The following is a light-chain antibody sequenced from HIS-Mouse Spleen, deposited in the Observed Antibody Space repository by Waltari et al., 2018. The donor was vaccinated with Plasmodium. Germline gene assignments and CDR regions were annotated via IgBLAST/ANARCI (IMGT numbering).Light chain of an antibody. CDR1: QGISSY. Sequence: AIRMTQSPSSFSASTGDRVTITCRASQGISSYLAWYQQKPGKAPKTLIYAASTLQSGVPSRFSGSGSGTDFTLTISCLQSEDVATYYCQQYYSYPLTCGGGTKVEIK. V-gene: IGKV1-8*01. CDR2: AAS. J-gene: IGKJ4*01. CDR3: QQYYSYPLT.